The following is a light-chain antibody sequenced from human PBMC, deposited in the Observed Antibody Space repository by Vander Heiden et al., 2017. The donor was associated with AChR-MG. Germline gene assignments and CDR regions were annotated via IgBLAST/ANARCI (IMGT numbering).Light chain of an antibody. CDR2: DAS. Sequence: EIVLTQSPATLSLSPGERATLSCRASQSVSNYLAWYQQKAGQAPRLLIYDASNRATGIPARFSGSGYGTDFTLTISSLEPEDFAVYYCQQPANWPLVTFGQGTRLEIK. CDR3: QQPANWPLVT. CDR1: QSVSNY. J-gene: IGKJ5*01. V-gene: IGKV3-11*01.